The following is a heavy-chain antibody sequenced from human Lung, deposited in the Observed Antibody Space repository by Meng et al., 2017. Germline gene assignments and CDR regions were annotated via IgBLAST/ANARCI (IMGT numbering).Heavy chain of an antibody. J-gene: IGHJ4*02. V-gene: IGHV1-2*06. Sequence: QRQLVRLGPEVKRPGASLKLSCKPSGYTFAAYWIHWLRQAPGQGLEWMGRIDPKSGDTHYAQRFQGRVTMTGDTSISTAYMELSGLRSDDTAMYYCARDEDISAAGKLFGDYWGQGTLVTVSS. CDR3: ARDEDISAAGKLFGDY. D-gene: IGHD6-13*01. CDR1: GYTFAAYW. CDR2: IDPKSGDT.